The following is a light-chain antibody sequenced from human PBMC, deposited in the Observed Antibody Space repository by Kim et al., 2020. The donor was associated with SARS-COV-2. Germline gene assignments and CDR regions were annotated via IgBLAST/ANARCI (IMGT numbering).Light chain of an antibody. CDR2: STN. V-gene: IGLV8-61*01. Sequence: QTVVTQEPSFSVSPGGTATLTCGLSSDSVSSNHYPSWYQQTPGQAPRTLIYSTNTRSSGVPDRFSGSILGNKAALTITGAQADDESNYYCVLYMGSGVSVFGGGTKVTVL. CDR3: VLYMGSGVSV. CDR1: SDSVSSNHY. J-gene: IGLJ3*02.